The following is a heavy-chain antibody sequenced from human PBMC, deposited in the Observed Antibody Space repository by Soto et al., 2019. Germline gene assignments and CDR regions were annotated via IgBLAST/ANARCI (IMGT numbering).Heavy chain of an antibody. CDR3: ARDLREYSGYDQNDAFDI. CDR2: IIPILGIA. J-gene: IGHJ3*02. Sequence: QVQLVQSGAEVKKPGSSVKVSCKASGGTFSSYTISWVRQAPGQGLEWMGRIIPILGIANYAQKFQGRVTITADKSTSTAYMELSSLRSADTAVYYCARDLREYSGYDQNDAFDIWGQGTMVTVSS. V-gene: IGHV1-69*08. D-gene: IGHD5-12*01. CDR1: GGTFSSYT.